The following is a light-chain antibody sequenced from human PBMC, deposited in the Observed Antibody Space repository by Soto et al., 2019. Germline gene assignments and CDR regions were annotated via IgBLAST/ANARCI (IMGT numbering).Light chain of an antibody. Sequence: EVVMTQSPATLSVSPGERATLSCRASESVSRNLAWYQQKPGQAPRLLIYDASTRATGIPDRFSGGGSGTEFTLTISSLEPEDFAVYYCQQRSNWSITFGQGTRLEIK. V-gene: IGKV3-15*01. CDR3: QQRSNWSIT. CDR1: ESVSRN. CDR2: DAS. J-gene: IGKJ5*01.